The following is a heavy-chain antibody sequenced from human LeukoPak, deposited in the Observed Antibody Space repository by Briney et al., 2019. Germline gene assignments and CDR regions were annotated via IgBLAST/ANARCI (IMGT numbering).Heavy chain of an antibody. CDR3: ARLGTDY. J-gene: IGHJ4*02. V-gene: IGHV4-59*01. CDR2: IYSSGST. CDR1: GDSISTYY. D-gene: IGHD1-1*01. Sequence: SETLSLTCTVSGDSISTYYWSWIRQPPGKRLEWIGYIYSSGSTNYNPSLKSRVTISVDTSKNQVSLKLSSVTAADTAVYYCARLGTDYWGQGILVTVSS.